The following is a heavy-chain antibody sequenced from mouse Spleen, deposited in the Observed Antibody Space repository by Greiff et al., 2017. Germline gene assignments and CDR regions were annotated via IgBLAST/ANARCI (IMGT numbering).Heavy chain of an antibody. J-gene: IGHJ2*01. CDR1: GYAFTNYL. D-gene: IGHD2-14*01. Sequence: VQLQQSGAELVRPGTSVKVSCKASGYAFTNYLIEWVKQRPGQSLEWIGVINPGSGGTNYNEKFKGKATLTADTSSSTAYMQLSSLTSEDSAVYFCARGYDYWGQGTTLTVSS. CDR2: INPGSGGT. V-gene: IGHV1-54*01. CDR3: ARGYDY.